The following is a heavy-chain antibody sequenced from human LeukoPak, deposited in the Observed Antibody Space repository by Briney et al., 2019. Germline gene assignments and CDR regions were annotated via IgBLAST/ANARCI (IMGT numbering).Heavy chain of an antibody. Sequence: SETLSLTCAVYGGSFSGYYWSWIRQPPGKGLEWIGEINHSGSTNYNPSLKGRVTISVDPSKNQFSLKLSSVTAADTAVYYCARQNSSGYLDYWGQGTLVTVSS. CDR3: ARQNSSGYLDY. V-gene: IGHV4-34*01. D-gene: IGHD6-19*01. CDR1: GGSFSGYY. J-gene: IGHJ4*02. CDR2: INHSGST.